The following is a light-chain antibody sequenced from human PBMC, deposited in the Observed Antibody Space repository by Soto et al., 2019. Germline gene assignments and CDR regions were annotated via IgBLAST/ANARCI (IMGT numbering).Light chain of an antibody. V-gene: IGKV3-15*01. CDR3: QQYNNWPRT. Sequence: IVLTQSPDTLSLSPGERATLSCRASQSVSSDLAWYHQKPGQAPRLLIYGASTRATGIPARFSGSGSGTEFTLTINSLQSEDFAVYYCQQYNNWPRTFGQGTKVDI. CDR1: QSVSSD. J-gene: IGKJ1*01. CDR2: GAS.